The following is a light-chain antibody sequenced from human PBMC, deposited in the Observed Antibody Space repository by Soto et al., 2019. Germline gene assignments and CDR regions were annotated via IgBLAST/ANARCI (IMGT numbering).Light chain of an antibody. CDR1: QSVSSSY. V-gene: IGKV3-20*01. CDR2: GAY. CDR3: XXXGSALWT. J-gene: IGKJ1*01. Sequence: EIVLTQSPGTLSLSPGERATLSCRASQSVSSSYLAWYQQRPGQAPRLLIYGAYSRATGIPDRFSGSGSGTXFTLTXSRLXPXXXXXXXXXXXGSALWTFGQGTKVDIK.